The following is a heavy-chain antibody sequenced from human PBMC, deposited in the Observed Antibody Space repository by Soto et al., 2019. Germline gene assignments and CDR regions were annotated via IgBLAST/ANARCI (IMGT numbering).Heavy chain of an antibody. Sequence: SETLSLTCTVSGGSISSGGYYWSWIRQHPGKGLEWIGYIYYSGSTYYNPSLKSRVTISVDTSKNQFSLKLSSVTAADAAVYYCATEGYSSGWYFDYWGQGTLVTVSS. D-gene: IGHD5-18*01. V-gene: IGHV4-31*03. J-gene: IGHJ4*02. CDR3: ATEGYSSGWYFDY. CDR2: IYYSGST. CDR1: GGSISSGGYY.